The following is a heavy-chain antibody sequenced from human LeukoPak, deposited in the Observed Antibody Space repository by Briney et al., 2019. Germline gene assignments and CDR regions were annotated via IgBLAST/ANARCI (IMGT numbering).Heavy chain of an antibody. V-gene: IGHV3-74*01. CDR2: VKNDGSST. CDR1: GFAFSSHW. J-gene: IGHJ4*02. CDR3: ARGNDYWSGYIDY. D-gene: IGHD3-3*01. Sequence: PGGSLRLSCAASGFAFSSHWMHWVRQAPGKGLVWVSHVKNDGSSTNYADSVRGRFTISRDNAKNTLYLQKNSLRAEDTAVYYCARGNDYWSGYIDYWGQGTLVTVSS.